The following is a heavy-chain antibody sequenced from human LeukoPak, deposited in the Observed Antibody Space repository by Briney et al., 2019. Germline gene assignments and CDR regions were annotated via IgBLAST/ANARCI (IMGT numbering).Heavy chain of an antibody. Sequence: GESLKISCKGSGYSFTSYWIGWVRQMPGKGLEWMGIIYTGDSDTRYSPSFQGQVTISADKSISTAYLQWSSLKASDTAMYYCARLAGYYDSSGVDLYYFDYWGQGTLVTVSS. V-gene: IGHV5-51*01. CDR3: ARLAGYYDSSGVDLYYFDY. CDR1: GYSFTSYW. J-gene: IGHJ4*02. CDR2: IYTGDSDT. D-gene: IGHD3-22*01.